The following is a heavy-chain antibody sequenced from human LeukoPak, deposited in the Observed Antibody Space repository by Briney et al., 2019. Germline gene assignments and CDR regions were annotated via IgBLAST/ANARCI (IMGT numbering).Heavy chain of an antibody. CDR2: ISAYNGNT. CDR1: GYTFTRYG. CDR3: ARDGENAVARTDGNFDY. D-gene: IGHD6-19*01. V-gene: IGHV1-18*01. Sequence: ASVKVSCKASGYTFTRYGISWARQAPGQGLEWMGWISAYNGNTNYAQKLQGRVTMTTDTSTSTAYMELRSLRSDDTAVYYCARDGENAVARTDGNFDYWGQGTLVTVSS. J-gene: IGHJ4*02.